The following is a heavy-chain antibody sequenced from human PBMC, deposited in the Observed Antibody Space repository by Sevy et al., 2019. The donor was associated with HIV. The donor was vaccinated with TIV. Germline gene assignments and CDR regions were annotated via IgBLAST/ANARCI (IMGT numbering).Heavy chain of an antibody. D-gene: IGHD3-22*01. CDR2: INHSGST. CDR1: GGSFSGYY. CDR3: ARTRCITMRGYYFDY. J-gene: IGHJ4*02. V-gene: IGHV4-34*01. Sequence: SETLSLTCAVYGGSFSGYYWSWIRQPPGKGLEWIGEINHSGSTNYNPSLKSRVTISVDTSKNQFSLKVSSVTAADTAVYYCARTRCITMRGYYFDYWGQGTLVTVS.